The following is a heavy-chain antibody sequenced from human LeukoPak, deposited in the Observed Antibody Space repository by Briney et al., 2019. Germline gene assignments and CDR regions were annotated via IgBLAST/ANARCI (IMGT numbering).Heavy chain of an antibody. Sequence: GGSLRDSCVEPGFTFCDYYMSLIRAALGEGLGRVSYICTSGVTISCADSVKARFTISRDDAKNSLYLQMNNMRVEDTDVYYCARDQPIGYNYGYPFDNWGQGTLVTVSS. CDR2: ICTSGVTI. CDR3: ARDQPIGYNYGYPFDN. D-gene: IGHD5-18*01. CDR1: GFTFCDYY. J-gene: IGHJ4*02. V-gene: IGHV3-11*04.